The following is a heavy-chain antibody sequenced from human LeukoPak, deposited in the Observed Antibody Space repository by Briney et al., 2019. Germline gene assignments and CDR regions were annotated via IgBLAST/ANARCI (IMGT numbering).Heavy chain of an antibody. D-gene: IGHD4-17*01. J-gene: IGHJ3*02. CDR3: AKEEGGPMTTVTTGAFDI. CDR2: ISGGNSII. V-gene: IGHV3-48*01. CDR1: GFTFSSYS. Sequence: GGSLRLSCAVSGFTFSSYSMNWVRQAPGKGLEGVSYISGGNSIIKYADSVKGRFTISRDNSKNTLYLQMNSLRAEDTAVYYCAKEEGGPMTTVTTGAFDIWGQGTMVTVSS.